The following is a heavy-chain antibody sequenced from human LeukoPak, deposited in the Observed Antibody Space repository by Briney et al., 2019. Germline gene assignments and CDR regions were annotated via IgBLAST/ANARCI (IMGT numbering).Heavy chain of an antibody. CDR3: ATQLWGSYHKAFDY. CDR1: GGSISSSSYY. J-gene: IGHJ4*02. CDR2: IYYSGST. D-gene: IGHD1-26*01. Sequence: PSETLSLTCTVSGGSISSSSYYWGWIRQPPGKGLEWIGSIYYSGSTYYNPSLKSRVTISVDTSKNQLSLKLSSVTAADTAVYYCATQLWGSYHKAFDYWGQGTLVTVSS. V-gene: IGHV4-39*01.